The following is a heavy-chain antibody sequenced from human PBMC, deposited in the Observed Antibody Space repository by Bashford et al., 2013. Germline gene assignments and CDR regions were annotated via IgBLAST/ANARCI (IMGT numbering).Heavy chain of an antibody. CDR3: ARAYCGGDCYPPGDYYYGMDV. D-gene: IGHD2-21*02. V-gene: IGHV1-69*01. J-gene: IGHJ6*02. CDR2: IIPIFGTA. Sequence: WVRQAPGQGLEWMGGIIPIFGTANYAQKFQGRVTITADESTSTAYMELSSLRSEDTAVYYCARAYCGGDCYPPGDYYYGMDVWGQGTTVTVSS.